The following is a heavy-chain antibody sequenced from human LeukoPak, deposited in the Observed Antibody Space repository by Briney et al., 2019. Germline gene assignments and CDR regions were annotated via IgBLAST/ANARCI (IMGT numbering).Heavy chain of an antibody. CDR1: GDSIRRYY. J-gene: IGHJ4*02. CDR3: ARAPLLTGYFDFDY. Sequence: PSETLSLTCTLSGDSIRRYYGSWIPQPAGKGLEWLGRIYISGSTNYNPSLKSRVTMSVDTSKNQFSLKLSSVTAADTAVYYCARAPLLTGYFDFDYWGVGTLVTVSS. V-gene: IGHV4-4*07. D-gene: IGHD3-9*01. CDR2: IYISGST.